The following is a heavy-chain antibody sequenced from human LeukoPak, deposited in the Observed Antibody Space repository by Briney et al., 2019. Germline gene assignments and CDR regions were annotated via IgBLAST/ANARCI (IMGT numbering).Heavy chain of an antibody. D-gene: IGHD1-26*01. V-gene: IGHV1-18*01. J-gene: IGHJ6*03. CDR3: ARVLSYDYYYHYLDV. Sequence: ASVKVSCKASGYTFTSYGISWVRQAPGQGLGWMGWTSAYNGNTNYAQKIQGRVTMTTDTSTSTAYMELRSLRPDDTAVYYCARVLSYDYYYHYLDVWGKGTTVTVSS. CDR2: TSAYNGNT. CDR1: GYTFTSYG.